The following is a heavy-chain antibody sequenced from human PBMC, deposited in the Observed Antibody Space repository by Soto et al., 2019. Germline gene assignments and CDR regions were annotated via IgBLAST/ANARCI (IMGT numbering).Heavy chain of an antibody. CDR2: IWYDGSNK. CDR3: ARGLYGEYLDY. Sequence: QVQLVESGGGVVQPGRSLRLSCAASGFTFSSYGMHWVRQAPGKGLEWVAVIWYDGSNKYYADSVKGRFTISRDNSKNTLYLQMNSLRAEDTAVYYCARGLYGEYLDYWGQGTLVTVSS. J-gene: IGHJ4*02. V-gene: IGHV3-33*01. CDR1: GFTFSSYG. D-gene: IGHD4-17*01.